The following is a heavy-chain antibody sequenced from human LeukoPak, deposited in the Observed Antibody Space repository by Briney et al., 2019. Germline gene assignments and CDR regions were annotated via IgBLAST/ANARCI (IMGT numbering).Heavy chain of an antibody. D-gene: IGHD3-10*01. J-gene: IGHJ4*02. V-gene: IGHV1-8*02. CDR3: ARGSYYYGSGSYSEIFDY. Sequence: GASVKVSCKASGYTFTGYYVHWVRQAPGQGLEWMGWMNPNSGNTGYAQKFQGRVTMTRNTSISTAYMELSSLRSEDTAVYYCARGSYYYGSGSYSEIFDYWGQGTLVTVSS. CDR1: GYTFTGYY. CDR2: MNPNSGNT.